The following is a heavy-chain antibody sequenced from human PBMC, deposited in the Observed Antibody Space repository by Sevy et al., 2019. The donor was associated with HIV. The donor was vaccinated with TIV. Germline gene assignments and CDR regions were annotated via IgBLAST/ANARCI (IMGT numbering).Heavy chain of an antibody. CDR3: AHGQARIDY. CDR1: GFTFSSYS. Sequence: GGSLRLSCAASGFTFSSYSMNWVRQAPGKGLEWVSYISSSSSTIYYANSVKGRFTISRDNAKNSLYLQMNSLGAEDTAVYYCAHGQARIDYWGQGTLVTVSS. J-gene: IGHJ4*02. CDR2: ISSSSSTI. V-gene: IGHV3-48*01.